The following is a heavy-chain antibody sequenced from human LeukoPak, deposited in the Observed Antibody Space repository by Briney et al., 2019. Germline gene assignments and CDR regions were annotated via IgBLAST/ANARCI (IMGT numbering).Heavy chain of an antibody. J-gene: IGHJ4*02. D-gene: IGHD4-17*01. Sequence: GESLKISCKGSGYSFTSYWIGWVRQMPGKGLEWMGIIYPGDSDTRYSPSFQGQVTISADKSISTAYLQWSSLKASDTAMYYCARHLQAVTTFEYIDYWGQGTLVTVSS. CDR3: ARHLQAVTTFEYIDY. CDR1: GYSFTSYW. V-gene: IGHV5-51*01. CDR2: IYPGDSDT.